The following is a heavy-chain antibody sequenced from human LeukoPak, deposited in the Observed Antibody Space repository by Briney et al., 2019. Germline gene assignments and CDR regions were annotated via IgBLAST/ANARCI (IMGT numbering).Heavy chain of an antibody. D-gene: IGHD3-22*01. V-gene: IGHV3-23*01. CDR3: AKDVYYYDSSGYYYEVGPSSS. J-gene: IGHJ4*02. CDR1: GFAFGSEA. CDR2: ISPGGGTT. Sequence: GGSLRLSCAISGFAFGSEAMSWVRQSPARGLEWVASISPGGGTTYYADYVKGRFTISRDNSKNTLYLQMNSLRAEDTAVYYCAKDVYYYDSSGYYYEVGPSSSWGQGTLVTVSS.